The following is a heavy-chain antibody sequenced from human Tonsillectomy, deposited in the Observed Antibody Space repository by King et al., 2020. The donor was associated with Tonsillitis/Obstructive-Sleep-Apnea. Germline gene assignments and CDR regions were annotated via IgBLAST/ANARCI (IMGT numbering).Heavy chain of an antibody. CDR3: ARGDCSSTSCYHADY. Sequence: QLVQSGGGVVQHGRSLRLSCAASGCTFNSYGMHWVRQAPGKGLEWVAGIWYDGSNKYYADSVKGRFTISRYNSRHTLYLQMNSLRAEDTAVYYCARGDCSSTSCYHADYWGQGTLVTVSS. CDR1: GCTFNSYG. V-gene: IGHV3-33*01. D-gene: IGHD2-2*01. J-gene: IGHJ4*02. CDR2: IWYDGSNK.